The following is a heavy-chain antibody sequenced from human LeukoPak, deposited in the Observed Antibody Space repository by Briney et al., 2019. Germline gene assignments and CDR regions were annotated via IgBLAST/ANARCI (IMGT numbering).Heavy chain of an antibody. CDR3: AKSPNYYDSSGLDY. V-gene: IGHV3-23*01. CDR2: ISGSGGRT. CDR1: GFTFSSYA. Sequence: GGSLRLSCAASGFTFSSYAMSWVRQAPGKGLEWVSGISGSGGRTDYADSVKGRFIISRDNSKNTLYLQVNSLRAEDTAVYYCAKSPNYYDSSGLDYWGQGTLVTVSS. D-gene: IGHD3-22*01. J-gene: IGHJ4*02.